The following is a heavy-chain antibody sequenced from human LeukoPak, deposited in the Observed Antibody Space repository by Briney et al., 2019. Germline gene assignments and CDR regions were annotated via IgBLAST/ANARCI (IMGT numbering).Heavy chain of an antibody. CDR1: GDSVSNNTAA. V-gene: IGHV6-1*01. CDR2: TKYRSKWYT. Sequence: SQTLSLTCAISGDSVSNNTAAWNLIRQSPSRGLEWLGRTKYRSKWYTDYAVSVKSRITINPDTSKNQFSLQLNSVTPEDTAVYYCARGSSTLGIDRWGQGTLVTVSS. D-gene: IGHD6-13*01. CDR3: ARGSSTLGIDR. J-gene: IGHJ5*02.